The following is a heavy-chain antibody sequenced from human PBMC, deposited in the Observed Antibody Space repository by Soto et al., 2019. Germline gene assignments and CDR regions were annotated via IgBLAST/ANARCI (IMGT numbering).Heavy chain of an antibody. J-gene: IGHJ4*02. D-gene: IGHD3-16*01. Sequence: QVQLVQSGAEVKKPGASVKVSCKTSGYTFTSYGISWVRQAPGQGLEWMGWISPYNGNTNYAQKLQGRVTMTTDTATRKAYMEMRSLRSDDTAISYCAKGGRGDNDYWGQGTLVTVSS. CDR1: GYTFTSYG. V-gene: IGHV1-18*01. CDR3: AKGGRGDNDY. CDR2: ISPYNGNT.